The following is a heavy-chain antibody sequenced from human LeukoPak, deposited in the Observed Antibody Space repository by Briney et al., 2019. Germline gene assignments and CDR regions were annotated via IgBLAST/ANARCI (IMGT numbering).Heavy chain of an antibody. Sequence: GESLKISCKGSGYSFTSYGIAWVRQMPGKGLEWMGLIFPGDSDTRYSPSFQGQVTISADKSSSTAYLQWSSLTASDTALYYCTKGANGHSFDYWGQGTPVTVSS. CDR2: IFPGDSDT. V-gene: IGHV5-51*01. D-gene: IGHD2-8*01. CDR1: GYSFTSYG. J-gene: IGHJ4*02. CDR3: TKGANGHSFDY.